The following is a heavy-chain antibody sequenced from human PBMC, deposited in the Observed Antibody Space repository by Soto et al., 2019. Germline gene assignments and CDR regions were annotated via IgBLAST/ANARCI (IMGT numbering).Heavy chain of an antibody. CDR3: AKYTTVPDRTAAVM. CDR2: IAGGDTST. D-gene: IGHD1-1*01. Sequence: EVQMLESGGGFVQPGGSLRLSCVASGFTFTTSGMSWVRQAPGKGLEWVSAIAGGDTSTYYADSVKGRFAISRDHSKNTLYLQMNDLRAEDTAVFYCAKYTTVPDRTAAVMRGPGTLVTVSS. J-gene: IGHJ4*02. V-gene: IGHV3-23*01. CDR1: GFTFTTSG.